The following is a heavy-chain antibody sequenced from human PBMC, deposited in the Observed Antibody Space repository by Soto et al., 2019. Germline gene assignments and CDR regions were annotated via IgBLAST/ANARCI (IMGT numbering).Heavy chain of an antibody. J-gene: IGHJ6*02. CDR2: IGESGTPT. Sequence: PGGSLRLSCAASGSTFSSSAMKWVRQAPGKGLEWVSLIGESGTPTYYADSVKGRFTISRDNSGNTLFLEMYSLRAEDTAVYYCARYIPGVRYYGMDVWVQGTTVTVSS. CDR3: ARYIPGVRYYGMDV. D-gene: IGHD2-2*01. CDR1: GSTFSSSA. V-gene: IGHV3-23*01.